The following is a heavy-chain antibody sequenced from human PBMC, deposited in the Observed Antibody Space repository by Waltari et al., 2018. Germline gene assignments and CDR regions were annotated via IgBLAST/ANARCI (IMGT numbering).Heavy chain of an antibody. CDR3: ARAAAADEVFDY. J-gene: IGHJ4*02. V-gene: IGHV3-30-3*01. Sequence: QVQLVESGGGVVQPGRSLRLSCAASGFTFSSYAMHWVRQAPGKGLEWVAVIAYDGSNKYYADSVKGRFTISRDNSKNTLYLQMNSLRAEDTAVYYCARAAAADEVFDYWGQGTLVTVSS. CDR2: IAYDGSNK. CDR1: GFTFSSYA. D-gene: IGHD6-13*01.